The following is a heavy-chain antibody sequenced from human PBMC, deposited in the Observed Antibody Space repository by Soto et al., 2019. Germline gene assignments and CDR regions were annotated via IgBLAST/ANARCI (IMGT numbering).Heavy chain of an antibody. Sequence: QVPLVQSGAEVKKPGASVKVSCKASGYTFTSYGISWVRQAPGQGLEWMGWISAYNGNTNYAQKLQGRVTMTTDTSTSTAYMELRSLRSDATAVYYCAREVGGGLGDYYYYMDVWGKGTTVTVSS. J-gene: IGHJ6*03. D-gene: IGHD3-16*01. V-gene: IGHV1-18*01. CDR1: GYTFTSYG. CDR2: ISAYNGNT. CDR3: AREVGGGLGDYYYYMDV.